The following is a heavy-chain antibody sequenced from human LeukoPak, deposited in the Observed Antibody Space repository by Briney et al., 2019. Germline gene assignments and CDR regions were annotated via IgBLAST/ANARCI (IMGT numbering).Heavy chain of an antibody. D-gene: IGHD3-22*01. V-gene: IGHV3-9*01. Sequence: PGGSLRLSCAASGFTFDDYAMHWVRQAPGKGLEWVSGISWNSGSIGYADSVKGRFTISRDNAKNSLYLQMNSLRAEDTAVYYCARTATSSYMIVVGFDYWGQGTLVTVSS. CDR1: GFTFDDYA. J-gene: IGHJ4*02. CDR2: ISWNSGSI. CDR3: ARTATSSYMIVVGFDY.